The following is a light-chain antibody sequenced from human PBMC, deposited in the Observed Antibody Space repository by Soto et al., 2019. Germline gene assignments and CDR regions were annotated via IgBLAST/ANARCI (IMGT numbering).Light chain of an antibody. CDR1: SGHSSYA. Sequence: QLVLTQSPSASASLGASVKLTCTLSSGHSSYAIAWHQQQPERGPRYLMKLNSAGSHSKGDGIPDRFSGSSSGAERYLTISWLQSEDEADYYCQPWGTGVGVFGGRTKLTFL. V-gene: IGLV4-69*01. J-gene: IGLJ2*01. CDR3: QPWGTGVGV. CDR2: LNSAGSH.